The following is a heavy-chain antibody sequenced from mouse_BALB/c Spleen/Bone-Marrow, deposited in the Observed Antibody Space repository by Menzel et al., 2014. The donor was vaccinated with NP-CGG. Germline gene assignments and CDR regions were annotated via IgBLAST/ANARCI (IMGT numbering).Heavy chain of an antibody. V-gene: IGHV1-80*01. D-gene: IGHD2-4*01. CDR3: ARGDFDYDFSMDY. CDR2: IFPGDGDT. CDR1: GYVFSSYW. Sequence: VKLVESGAELVRPGSSVKISCKASGYVFSSYWMNWVKQRPGQGLEWIGQIFPGDGDTNYNGQFKGKATLTADRSTSTAFIQLSSLTSEDSAVYFCARGDFDYDFSMDYLGQGTSVTVSS. J-gene: IGHJ4*01.